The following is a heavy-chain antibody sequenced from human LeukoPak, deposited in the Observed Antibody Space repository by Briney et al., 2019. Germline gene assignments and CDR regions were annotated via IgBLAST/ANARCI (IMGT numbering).Heavy chain of an antibody. V-gene: IGHV3-9*03. CDR3: TKDMGGSHYGGWFDP. J-gene: IGHJ5*02. Sequence: GGSLRLSCAASGFTFDDYAMHWVRQAPGKGLEWVSGISWNSGSIAYADSVKGRFTISRDNAKNSLYLQMNSLRAEDMALYYCTKDMGGSHYGGWFDPWGQGTLVTVSS. CDR2: ISWNSGSI. CDR1: GFTFDDYA. D-gene: IGHD4-23*01.